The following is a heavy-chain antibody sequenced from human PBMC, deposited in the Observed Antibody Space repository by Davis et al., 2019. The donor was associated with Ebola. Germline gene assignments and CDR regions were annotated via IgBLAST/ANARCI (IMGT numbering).Heavy chain of an antibody. CDR3: AKMHDYADNWFFDL. Sequence: GESLKISCAASGFTFSSYGIHWVRQAPGKGLEWVSFIRYDGRREYYADSVKGRFTVSRDNSKNTLYLQMSGLRTEDTAVYRCAKMHDYADNWFFDLWGRGTLVTVSS. CDR1: GFTFSSYG. V-gene: IGHV3-30*02. J-gene: IGHJ2*01. D-gene: IGHD4-17*01. CDR2: IRYDGRRE.